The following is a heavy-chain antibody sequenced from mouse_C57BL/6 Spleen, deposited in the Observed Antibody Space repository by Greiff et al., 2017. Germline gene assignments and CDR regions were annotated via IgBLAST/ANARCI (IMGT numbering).Heavy chain of an antibody. Sequence: VQRVESGAELVRPGTSVKVSCKASGYAFTNYLIEWVKQRPGQGLEWIGVINPGSGGTNYNEKFKGKATLTADKSSSTAYMQLSSLTSEDSAVYFCARRYYGSSYGYFDVWGTGTTVTVSS. CDR1: GYAFTNYL. CDR3: ARRYYGSSYGYFDV. D-gene: IGHD1-1*01. J-gene: IGHJ1*03. V-gene: IGHV1-54*01. CDR2: INPGSGGT.